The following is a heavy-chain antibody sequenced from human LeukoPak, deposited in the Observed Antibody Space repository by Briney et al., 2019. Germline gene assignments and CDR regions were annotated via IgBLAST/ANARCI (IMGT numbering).Heavy chain of an antibody. CDR1: GGSISSYY. J-gene: IGHJ4*02. CDR3: ARDFNYYDSSGYYDY. CDR2: IYYSGST. D-gene: IGHD3-22*01. V-gene: IGHV4-59*12. Sequence: KPSETLSLTCTVSGGSISSYYWSWIRQPPGKGLEWIGYIYYSGSTNYNPSLKSRVTISVDTSKNQFSLKLSSVTAADTAVYYCARDFNYYDSSGYYDYWGQGTLVTVSS.